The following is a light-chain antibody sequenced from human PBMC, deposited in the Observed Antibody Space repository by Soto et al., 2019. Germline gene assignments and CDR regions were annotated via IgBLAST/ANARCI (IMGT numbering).Light chain of an antibody. CDR3: SSYTTSSTRL. Sequence: QSVLTQPASVSGSPGQSITISCTGTSSDVGGYDYVSWYQQHPGKAPKVMIYEVSNRPSGVSYRFSGSKSGNTASLTISGLQAEDEADYYCSSYTTSSTRLFGGGTKLTVL. CDR1: SSDVGGYDY. V-gene: IGLV2-14*01. CDR2: EVS. J-gene: IGLJ2*01.